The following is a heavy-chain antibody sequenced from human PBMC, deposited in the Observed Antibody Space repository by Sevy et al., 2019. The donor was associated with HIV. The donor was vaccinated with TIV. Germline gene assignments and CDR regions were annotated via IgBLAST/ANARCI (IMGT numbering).Heavy chain of an antibody. Sequence: KQSQTLSLTCAISGDSVSSNNAAWNWIRQSPSRGLEWVGRTYYRSKWYTDYSGAVKSRITISPNTSKTQFSLQLNSVTPDETAPYYCAGATTVTPYSYSNYSMDVWDKGTTVTVSS. D-gene: IGHD4-17*01. CDR2: TYYRSKWYT. V-gene: IGHV6-1*01. CDR3: AGATTVTPYSYSNYSMDV. J-gene: IGHJ6*03. CDR1: GDSVSSNNAA.